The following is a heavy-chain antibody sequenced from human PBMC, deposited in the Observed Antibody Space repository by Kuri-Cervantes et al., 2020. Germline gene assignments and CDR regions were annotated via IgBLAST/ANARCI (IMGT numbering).Heavy chain of an antibody. V-gene: IGHV3-21*01. CDR1: GFTFSSYA. Sequence: GGSLRLSCAASGFTFSSYAMSWVRQAPGKGLEWVSSISSSSSYIYYADSVKGRFTISRDNAKNSLYLQMNSLRAEDTAVYYCARVRYYDSSGYYLLLGYMDVWGKGTTVTVSS. CDR3: ARVRYYDSSGYYLLLGYMDV. D-gene: IGHD3-22*01. CDR2: ISSSSSYI. J-gene: IGHJ6*03.